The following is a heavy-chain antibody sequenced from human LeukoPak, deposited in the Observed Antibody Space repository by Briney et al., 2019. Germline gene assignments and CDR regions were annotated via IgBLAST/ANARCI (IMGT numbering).Heavy chain of an antibody. CDR3: ASSKDHYCRY. CDR1: GFSFSDSW. CDR2: IHQNAGEK. V-gene: IGHV3-7*05. J-gene: IGHJ4*02. Sequence: GGSLRLSCAASGFSFSDSWMTWVRQTPGKGLQWVASIHQNAGEKQYLDSVRGRFTISRDNARNSLYLQMNSLRVEDTAVYYCASSKDHYCRYWGQGTPVTVSS.